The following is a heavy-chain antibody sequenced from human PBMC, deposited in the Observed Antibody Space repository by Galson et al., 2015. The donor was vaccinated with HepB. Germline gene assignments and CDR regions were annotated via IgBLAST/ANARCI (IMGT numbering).Heavy chain of an antibody. Sequence: SLRLSCAASGFTFSSYWMSWVRQAPGKGLEWVANIKQDGSEKYYVDSVKGRFTISRDNAKNSLYLQMNSLRAEDTAVYYCASVEISNNFAEYFQHWGQGTLVTVSS. D-gene: IGHD1/OR15-1a*01. CDR1: GFTFSSYW. CDR2: IKQDGSEK. V-gene: IGHV3-7*03. J-gene: IGHJ1*01. CDR3: ASVEISNNFAEYFQH.